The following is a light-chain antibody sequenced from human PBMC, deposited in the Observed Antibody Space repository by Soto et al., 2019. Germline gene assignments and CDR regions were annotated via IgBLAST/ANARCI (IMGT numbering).Light chain of an antibody. Sequence: QSALTQPASVSGSPGQSITISCTGTSSDVGGYNYVSWYQHHPGKAPKLMIYDVSNRPSGVSTRFSGSKSGNTASLTISGLQAEDEADYYCSSFTSGSSYVFGSGTELTVL. CDR3: SSFTSGSSYV. CDR1: SSDVGGYNY. J-gene: IGLJ1*01. CDR2: DVS. V-gene: IGLV2-14*03.